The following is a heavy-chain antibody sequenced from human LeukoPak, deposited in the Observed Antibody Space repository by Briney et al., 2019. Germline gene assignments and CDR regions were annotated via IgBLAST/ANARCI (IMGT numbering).Heavy chain of an antibody. CDR1: GFSVSGHY. CDR3: ARGNTGFSSAWGRDFDC. Sequence: QSGGSLRLSCAASGFSVSGHYMSWVRQAPGRGLEWVSVLYSGGDTYYADSVKGRFTITRDSSENTLYLQMNSLTVEDTAVYYCARGNTGFSSAWGRDFDCWGQGTLVTVSS. CDR2: LYSGGDT. D-gene: IGHD6-19*01. V-gene: IGHV3-66*01. J-gene: IGHJ4*02.